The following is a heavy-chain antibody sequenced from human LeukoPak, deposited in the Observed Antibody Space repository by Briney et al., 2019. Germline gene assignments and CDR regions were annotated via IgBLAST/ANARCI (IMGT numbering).Heavy chain of an antibody. CDR2: IYYSGST. D-gene: IGHD6-19*01. V-gene: IGHV4-59*01. Sequence: ETSETLSLTCTVSGGSINTYYWSWIRQPPGKGLEWIGYIYYSGSTNYNPSLKSRVTISIDTSKIQFSLKLTSVTAADTAVYYCAREHYTSGWYIRDWGQGTLVTASS. CDR1: GGSINTYY. J-gene: IGHJ4*02. CDR3: AREHYTSGWYIRD.